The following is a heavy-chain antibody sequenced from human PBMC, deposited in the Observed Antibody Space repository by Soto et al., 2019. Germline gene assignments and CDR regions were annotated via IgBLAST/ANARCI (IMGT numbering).Heavy chain of an antibody. J-gene: IGHJ6*01. CDR2: ISYDGSNK. V-gene: IGHV3-30*18. Sequence: QVQLVESGGGVVQPGRSLRLSCAASGFTFSSYGMHWVRQAPGKGLEWVAVISYDGSNKYYADSVKGRFTISRDNSKNTLYLQMNSLRAEDTAVYYCAKGGYSGYAGYYYYGMDVW. CDR1: GFTFSSYG. D-gene: IGHD5-12*01. CDR3: AKGGYSGYAGYYYYGMDV.